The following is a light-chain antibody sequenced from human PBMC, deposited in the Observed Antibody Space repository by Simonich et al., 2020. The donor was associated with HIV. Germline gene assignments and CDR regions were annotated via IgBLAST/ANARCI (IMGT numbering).Light chain of an antibody. Sequence: SYELTQPPSVSVSPGQTSTITCSGDTLGEKYVCWYQQKPGQSPVLVIYQDYKRPSGIPERFSGSNSGNTASLTISGTQGMDEADYYCSSYSSSSTWVFGGGTKLTVL. V-gene: IGLV3-1*01. CDR3: SSYSSSSTWV. J-gene: IGLJ3*02. CDR2: QDY. CDR1: TLGEKY.